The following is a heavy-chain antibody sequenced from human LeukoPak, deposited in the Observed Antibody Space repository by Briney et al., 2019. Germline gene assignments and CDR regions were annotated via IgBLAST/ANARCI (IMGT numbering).Heavy chain of an antibody. CDR1: GGSISSHY. CDR3: ARDTSSSWTRYNWFDP. CDR2: IYYSGST. J-gene: IGHJ5*02. D-gene: IGHD6-13*01. Sequence: PSETLSLTCTVSGGSISSHYWSWIRQPPGKGLEWIGYIYYSGSTNYNPSLKSRVTISVDTSKNQFSLKLSSVTAADTAVYYCARDTSSSWTRYNWFDPWGQGTLVTVSS. V-gene: IGHV4-59*11.